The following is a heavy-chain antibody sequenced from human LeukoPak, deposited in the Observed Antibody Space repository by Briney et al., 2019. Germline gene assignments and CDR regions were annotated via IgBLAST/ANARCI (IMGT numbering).Heavy chain of an antibody. CDR2: IHSGGTT. Sequence: SETLSLTCTVSGGSITGNHWSWIRQSPGTGLEWIGYIHSGGTTNQNPSLRSRVTMSLDTSRNQFPLRLRSVTAADTALYYCARHGARAGGYCTSTSCYTFDSWGQGTVVTVSA. D-gene: IGHD2-2*02. CDR3: ARHGARAGGYCTSTSCYTFDS. J-gene: IGHJ4*02. CDR1: GGSITGNH. V-gene: IGHV4-4*09.